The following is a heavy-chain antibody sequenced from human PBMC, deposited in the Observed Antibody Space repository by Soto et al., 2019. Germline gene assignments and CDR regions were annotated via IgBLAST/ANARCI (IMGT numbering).Heavy chain of an antibody. CDR2: IHHSGSI. D-gene: IGHD2-21*02. J-gene: IGHJ6*02. Sequence: SETLSLTCTVSGDSISSDYYHWTWIRQSPGKGLEWIGYIHHSGSILYNPSLKSRVTISVDTSKNQFSLHLTSVTAADTAVYFCAREDDGGDSLDVWGQGPTVTVSS. CDR3: AREDDGGDSLDV. CDR1: GDSISSDYYH. V-gene: IGHV4-30-4*08.